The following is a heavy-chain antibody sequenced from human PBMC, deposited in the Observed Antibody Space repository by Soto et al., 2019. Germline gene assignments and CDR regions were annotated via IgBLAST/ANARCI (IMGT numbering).Heavy chain of an antibody. CDR2: ISGSGGRT. D-gene: IGHD3-3*01. CDR1: GFTFSNYA. CDR3: ARGDSYYDFGIEC. V-gene: IGHV3-23*01. Sequence: TGGSLRLSCAVSGFTFSNYAMSWVRQAPGKGLEWVTAISGSGGRTYYADSVKGRITTSRDNSKNTLFLQMNSLRDEDTAVYYCARGDSYYDFGIECWGQGTVVTVSS. J-gene: IGHJ4*02.